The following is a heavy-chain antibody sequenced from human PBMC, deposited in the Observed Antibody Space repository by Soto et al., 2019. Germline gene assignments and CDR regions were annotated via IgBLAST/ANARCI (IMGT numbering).Heavy chain of an antibody. CDR3: ARRPRCSNYVDY. Sequence: QITLKESGPTLVKPTQTLTLTCTFSGFSLSTSGVGVGWIRQPPGKALEWLALIYWNDDKRYSPSLKSRLTIAKDTSKNQVVLNMTNMDPVDTATYFCARRPRCSNYVDYWGQGTLVTVSS. D-gene: IGHD2-15*01. CDR2: IYWNDDK. J-gene: IGHJ4*02. CDR1: GFSLSTSGVG. V-gene: IGHV2-5*01.